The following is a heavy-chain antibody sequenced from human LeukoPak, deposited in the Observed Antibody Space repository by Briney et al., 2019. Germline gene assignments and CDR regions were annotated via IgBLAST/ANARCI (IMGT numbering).Heavy chain of an antibody. CDR1: GGSISSYY. CDR2: IYYSGST. Sequence: PSETLSLTCTVSGGSISSYYWSWTRQPPGKGLEWIGYIYYSGSTNYNPSLKSRVTISVDTSKNQFSLKLSSVTAADTAVYYCARSEWLAELRFDYWGQGTLVTVSS. J-gene: IGHJ4*02. D-gene: IGHD6-19*01. V-gene: IGHV4-59*01. CDR3: ARSEWLAELRFDY.